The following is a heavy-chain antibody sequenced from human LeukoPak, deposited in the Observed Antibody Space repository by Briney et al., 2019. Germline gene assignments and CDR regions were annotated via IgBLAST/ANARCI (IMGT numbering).Heavy chain of an antibody. Sequence: GGSLRLSCAASGFTFGSYGMHWVRQAPGKGLEWVAVIWYDGSNKYYADSVKGRFTISRDNSKNTLYLQMNSLRAEDTAVYYCARDFIAAAGDDYWGQGTLVTVSS. CDR3: ARDFIAAAGDDY. J-gene: IGHJ4*02. CDR2: IWYDGSNK. V-gene: IGHV3-33*01. CDR1: GFTFGSYG. D-gene: IGHD6-13*01.